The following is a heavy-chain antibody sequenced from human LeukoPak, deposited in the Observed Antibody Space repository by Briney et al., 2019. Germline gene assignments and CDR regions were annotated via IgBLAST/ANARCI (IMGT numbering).Heavy chain of an antibody. V-gene: IGHV3-48*03. J-gene: IGHJ4*02. Sequence: GGSLRLSCAASGFTFSSYEMNWVRQAPGKGLEWVSYISSSGSTIYNADSVEGRFTISRDNAKNSLYLQMNSLRAEDTALYYCARERGYSGYDYFIDSPSDYWGQGTLVTVSS. CDR2: ISSSGSTI. CDR3: ARERGYSGYDYFIDSPSDY. CDR1: GFTFSSYE. D-gene: IGHD5-12*01.